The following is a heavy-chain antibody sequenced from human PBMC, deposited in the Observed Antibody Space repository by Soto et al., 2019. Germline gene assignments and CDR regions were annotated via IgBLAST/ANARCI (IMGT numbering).Heavy chain of an antibody. J-gene: IGHJ5*02. CDR3: ATDLAITMVRGVMVGWFDP. CDR2: FDPEDGET. Sequence: ASVKVSCKVSGYTLTELSMHWVRQAPGKGLEWMGGFDPEDGETIYAQKFQGRVTMTEDTSTDTAYMELSSLRSEDTAVYYCATDLAITMVRGVMVGWFDPWGQGTLVTVSS. D-gene: IGHD3-10*01. V-gene: IGHV1-24*01. CDR1: GYTLTELS.